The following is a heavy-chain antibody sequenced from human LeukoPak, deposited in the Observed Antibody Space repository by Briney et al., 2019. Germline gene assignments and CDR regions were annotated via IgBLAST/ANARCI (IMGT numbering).Heavy chain of an antibody. CDR1: GFTFDDYA. CDR2: ISWNSGSI. Sequence: GRSLRLSCAASGFTFDDYAMHWVRQAPGKGLEWVSGISWNSGSIGYVDSVKGRFTISRDNAKNSLYLQMNSLRAEDTAVYYCAKAQGGSYSTDYYYYYYMDVWGKGTTVTVSS. J-gene: IGHJ6*03. D-gene: IGHD1-26*01. V-gene: IGHV3-9*01. CDR3: AKAQGGSYSTDYYYYYYMDV.